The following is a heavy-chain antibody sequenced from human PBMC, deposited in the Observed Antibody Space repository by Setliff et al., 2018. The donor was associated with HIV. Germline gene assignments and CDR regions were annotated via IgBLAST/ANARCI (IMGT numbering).Heavy chain of an antibody. CDR3: ARDLGPGGGSYRMPINWCDP. D-gene: IGHD1-26*01. CDR2: INPNSGGT. CDR1: GYTFTGYY. J-gene: IGHJ5*02. Sequence: ASVKVSCKASGYTFTGYYMHWVRQAPGQGLEWMGWINPNSGGTNYAQKFQGRVTMTRDTSISTAYMELSRLRSDDTAVYYCARDLGPGGGSYRMPINWCDPWGQGTLVTVSS. V-gene: IGHV1-2*02.